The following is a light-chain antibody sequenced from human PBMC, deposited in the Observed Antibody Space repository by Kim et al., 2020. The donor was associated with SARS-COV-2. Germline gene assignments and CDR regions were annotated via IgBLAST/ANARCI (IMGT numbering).Light chain of an antibody. CDR2: GAS. Sequence: EIVMTQSPATLSVSPGARATLSCRASQSVTSNLAWYQQKPGQAPRLLIYGASTRTTGSPARFSGSRSGAVFTLTISSLQSEDFAVYYCQQYNNWPPLTFGGGTKVDIK. J-gene: IGKJ4*01. V-gene: IGKV3-15*01. CDR3: QQYNNWPPLT. CDR1: QSVTSN.